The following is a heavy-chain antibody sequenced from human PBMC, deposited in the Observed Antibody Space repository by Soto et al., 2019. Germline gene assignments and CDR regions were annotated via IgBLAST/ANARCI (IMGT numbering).Heavy chain of an antibody. CDR3: AGGRIWFDP. J-gene: IGHJ5*02. CDR1: SGSIGINY. V-gene: IGHV4-59*01. Sequence: PSESMSLASTASSGSIGINYWTWTRQPPGKGLEWIGYIYYSGSTNYKSSLKSRVTISVDTSKNQFSLKLSSVTAADTAVYYCAGGRIWFDPWGQGTLVTVSS. CDR2: IYYSGST.